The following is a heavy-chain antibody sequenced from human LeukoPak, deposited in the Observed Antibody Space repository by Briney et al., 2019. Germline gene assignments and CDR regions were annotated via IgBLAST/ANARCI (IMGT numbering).Heavy chain of an antibody. CDR2: IYYSGST. J-gene: IGHJ3*02. CDR1: GGSISSYY. CDR3: ATTPQRGYSYGWGTDAFDI. D-gene: IGHD5-18*01. Sequence: RTSETLSLTCTVSGGSISSYYWSWIRQPPGKGLEWIGYIYYSGSTNYNPSPKSRVTISVDTSKNQFSLKLSSVTAADTAVYYCATTPQRGYSYGWGTDAFDIWGQGTMVTVSS. V-gene: IGHV4-59*08.